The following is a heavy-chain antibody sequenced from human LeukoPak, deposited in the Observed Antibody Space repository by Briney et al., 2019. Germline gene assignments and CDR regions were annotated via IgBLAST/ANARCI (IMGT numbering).Heavy chain of an antibody. Sequence: ASVKVSCKASGYTFTSYGISWVRQAPGQGLEWMGWISAYNGNTNYAQKLQGRVTMTTDTSTSTAYMELRSLRSDDTAVYYCARDLTETCYDILTGYYSGRSFDYWGQGTLVTVSS. J-gene: IGHJ4*02. D-gene: IGHD3-9*01. V-gene: IGHV1-18*01. CDR1: GYTFTSYG. CDR3: ARDLTETCYDILTGYYSGRSFDY. CDR2: ISAYNGNT.